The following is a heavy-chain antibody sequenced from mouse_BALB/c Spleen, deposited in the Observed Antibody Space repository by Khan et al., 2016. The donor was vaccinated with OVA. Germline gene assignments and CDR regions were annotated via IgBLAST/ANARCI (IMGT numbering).Heavy chain of an antibody. CDR1: GFTFSTYA. CDR3: AREAYRYDEYYFDY. J-gene: IGHJ2*01. CDR2: ISSGGST. D-gene: IGHD2-14*01. V-gene: IGHV5-6-5*01. Sequence: EVQLVESGGDSVKPGGSLKLSCAVSGFTFSTYAMSWVRQTPEKRLEWVASISSGGSTYYPDSVKGRFTISRDNASNIVYLQMTSLRSEDMAMYYCAREAYRYDEYYFDYWGQGTTLTVAS.